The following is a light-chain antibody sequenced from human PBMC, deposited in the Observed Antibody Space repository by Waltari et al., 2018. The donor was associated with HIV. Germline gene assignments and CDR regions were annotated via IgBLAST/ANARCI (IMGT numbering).Light chain of an antibody. CDR2: DNN. V-gene: IGLV1-51*01. Sequence: QSVLTQPPSVSAAPGQKVTIPCSGTTSHLANHHASWYQQLPGTAPKLLIYDNNKRPSGIPDRFSGSKSGTSATLGITGLQTGDEADYYCGTWDSSLSAEVFGTGTKVTVL. CDR1: TSHLANHH. CDR3: GTWDSSLSAEV. J-gene: IGLJ1*01.